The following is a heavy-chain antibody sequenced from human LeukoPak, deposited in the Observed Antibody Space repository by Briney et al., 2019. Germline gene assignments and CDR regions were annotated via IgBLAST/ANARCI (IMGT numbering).Heavy chain of an antibody. J-gene: IGHJ4*02. V-gene: IGHV3-20*04. CDR1: GFTFDDYG. Sequence: GGSLRLSCAASGFTFDDYGMSWVRQAPGKGLEWVSGINWNGGSTGYADSVKGRFNISRDNAKNSLYLQMNSLRAEDTALYYCARVSGYSSGWYFDYWGQGTRVTVSS. CDR3: ARVSGYSSGWYFDY. D-gene: IGHD6-19*01. CDR2: INWNGGST.